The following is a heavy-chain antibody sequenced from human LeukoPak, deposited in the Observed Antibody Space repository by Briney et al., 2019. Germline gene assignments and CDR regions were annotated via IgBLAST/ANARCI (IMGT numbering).Heavy chain of an antibody. CDR1: GFTFSDYY. V-gene: IGHV3-11*04. Sequence: GGSLGLSCAASGFTFSDYYMSWIRQAPGKGLEWVSYISSSGSTIYYADSVKGRFTISRDNAKNSLYLQMNSLRAEDTAVYYCARRIVATIAQYYFDYWGQGTLVTVSS. J-gene: IGHJ4*02. D-gene: IGHD5-12*01. CDR3: ARRIVATIAQYYFDY. CDR2: ISSSGSTI.